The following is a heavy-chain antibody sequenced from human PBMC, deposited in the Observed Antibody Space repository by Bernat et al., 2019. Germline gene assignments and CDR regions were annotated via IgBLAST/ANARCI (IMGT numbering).Heavy chain of an antibody. CDR1: GFTFSSYG. CDR3: ARSRPEYYCDY. CDR2: VWYDGSNK. V-gene: IGHV3-33*01. Sequence: QVQLVESGGGVVQPGRSLRLSCAASGFTFSSYGMHWVRQAPGKGLEWVAVVWYDGSNKYYADSVKGRFTISRDNAKNSLYLQMNSLRAEDTAVYYCARSRPEYYCDYWGQGTLVTVS. J-gene: IGHJ4*02.